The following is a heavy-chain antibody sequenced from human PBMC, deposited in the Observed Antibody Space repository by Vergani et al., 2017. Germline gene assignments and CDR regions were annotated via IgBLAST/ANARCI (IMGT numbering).Heavy chain of an antibody. V-gene: IGHV3-48*02. J-gene: IGHJ4*02. CDR3: ASSYDFWSGYYARPLDY. Sequence: EVQLVESGGGLVKPGGSLRLSCAASGFTFSSYSMNWVRQAPGKGLEWVSYISSSSSTIYYADSVKGRFTINRDNAKNSLYLQMNCLRDEDTAVYYCASSYDFWSGYYARPLDYWGQGTLVTVSS. D-gene: IGHD3-3*01. CDR2: ISSSSSTI. CDR1: GFTFSSYS.